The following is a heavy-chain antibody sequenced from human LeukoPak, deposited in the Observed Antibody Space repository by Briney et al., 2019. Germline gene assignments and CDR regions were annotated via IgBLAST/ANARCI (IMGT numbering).Heavy chain of an antibody. D-gene: IGHD6-6*01. Sequence: SETLSLTCTVSGGSISSSSYYWGWIRQPPGKGLEWIGSIYYSGSTYYNPSLKSRVTISVDTSKNQFSLKLSSVTAADTAVYYCARQGCMEQLVDYWGQGTLVTVSS. CDR3: ARQGCMEQLVDY. CDR2: IYYSGST. J-gene: IGHJ4*02. V-gene: IGHV4-39*01. CDR1: GGSISSSSYY.